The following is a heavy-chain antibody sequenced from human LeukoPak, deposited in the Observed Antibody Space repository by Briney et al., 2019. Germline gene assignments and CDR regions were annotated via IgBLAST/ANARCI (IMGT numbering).Heavy chain of an antibody. CDR3: ARARDTSGWYLDAFGV. D-gene: IGHD6-19*01. CDR2: ISTYNGNA. Sequence: ASVKVSCKASGYTFNRYGRSWVRQAPGQGLEWVGWISTYNGNAHYAQKLQGRVTMTIDTSTSTAYMELRSLRSDDTAVYYCARARDTSGWYLDAFGVWGQGTLVSVSS. V-gene: IGHV1-18*01. CDR1: GYTFNRYG. J-gene: IGHJ3*01.